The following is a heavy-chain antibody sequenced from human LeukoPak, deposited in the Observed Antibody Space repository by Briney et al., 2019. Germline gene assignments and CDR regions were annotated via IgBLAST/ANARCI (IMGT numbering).Heavy chain of an antibody. D-gene: IGHD2-15*01. CDR1: GFTFSSNW. CDR3: TRDTGCSGGTCYSFYDY. V-gene: IGHV3-7*01. Sequence: PGGSLRLSCAASGFTFSSNWMTWVRQAPGKGMEWVANIKQDGSEKYVDSVKGRFTISRDNAKNSLYLQMNSLRAEDTAVYYCTRDTGCSGGTCYSFYDYWGQGTLVTVSS. J-gene: IGHJ4*02. CDR2: IKQDGSEK.